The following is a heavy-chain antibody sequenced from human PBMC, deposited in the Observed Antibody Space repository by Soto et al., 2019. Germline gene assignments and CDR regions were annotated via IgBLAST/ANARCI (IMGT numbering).Heavy chain of an antibody. Sequence: EVQLVESGGGLVQPGGSLKLSCAASGFTFSDSAMHWVRQASGKGLEWVGRIRSKVNTYATAYAASVKGRFTISRDDSMNTAYLQRHSLKTENTAVYYCPRRRDWTAMDPLDYWGQGTLVTVSS. CDR1: GFTFSDSA. CDR2: IRSKVNTYAT. J-gene: IGHJ4*02. CDR3: PRRRDWTAMDPLDY. V-gene: IGHV3-73*02. D-gene: IGHD5-18*01.